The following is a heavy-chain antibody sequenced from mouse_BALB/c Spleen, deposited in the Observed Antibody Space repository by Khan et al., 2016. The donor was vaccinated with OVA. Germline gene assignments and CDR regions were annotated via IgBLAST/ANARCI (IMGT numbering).Heavy chain of an antibody. CDR1: GYAFTHYL. Sequence: QVQLKESGGEVIRPGTSVKVSCKASGYAFTHYLIEWVKQRPGQGLEWIGVINPGSGSTNYNEKFKGKAILTADKSSSTAYMQLSSLTSDDSAVYFCERDDYGNFLYFDYWGQGTTLTVSS. CDR3: ERDDYGNFLYFDY. J-gene: IGHJ2*01. V-gene: IGHV1-54*01. D-gene: IGHD2-1*01. CDR2: INPGSGST.